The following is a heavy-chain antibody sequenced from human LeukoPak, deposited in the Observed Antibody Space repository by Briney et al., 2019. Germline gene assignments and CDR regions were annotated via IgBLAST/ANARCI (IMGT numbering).Heavy chain of an antibody. D-gene: IGHD6-19*01. V-gene: IGHV3-33*06. J-gene: IGHJ4*02. CDR1: GFTFSSYG. Sequence: PGRSLRLSCAASGFTFSSYGMHWVRRAPGKGLEWVAVIWYDGSNKYYADSVKGRFTISRDNSKNTLYLQMNSLRAEDTAVYYCAKDRYDSSGWYGDYFDYWGQGTLVTVSS. CDR3: AKDRYDSSGWYGDYFDY. CDR2: IWYDGSNK.